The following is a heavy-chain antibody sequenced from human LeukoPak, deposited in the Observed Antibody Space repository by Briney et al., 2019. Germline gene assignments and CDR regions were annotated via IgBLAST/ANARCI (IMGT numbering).Heavy chain of an antibody. CDR2: INPSSAVT. Sequence: ASVKVSCKASGYTFTGYYMHWVRQAPGQGLEWMGWINPSSAVTTFAQKFQGRVTMTRDTSTSTVYMELSSLRSEDTAVYYCARDRHGSGLGVDYYFMDVWGKGTTVTVSS. J-gene: IGHJ6*03. CDR1: GYTFTGYY. V-gene: IGHV1-2*02. CDR3: ARDRHGSGLGVDYYFMDV. D-gene: IGHD3-10*01.